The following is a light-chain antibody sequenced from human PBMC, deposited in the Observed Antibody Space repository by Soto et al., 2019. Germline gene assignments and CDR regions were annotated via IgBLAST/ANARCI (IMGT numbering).Light chain of an antibody. Sequence: QSLLTQPPSASGSPGQSVTISCPGTSSDVGGYNYVSWYQHHPGKAPKLIIYEVYKRPSGVPDRFSGSKSGNTAALTVSGLQAEDEADYYCSSYVGTNSYVFGTGTKVTVL. CDR2: EVY. CDR1: SSDVGGYNY. V-gene: IGLV2-8*01. CDR3: SSYVGTNSYV. J-gene: IGLJ1*01.